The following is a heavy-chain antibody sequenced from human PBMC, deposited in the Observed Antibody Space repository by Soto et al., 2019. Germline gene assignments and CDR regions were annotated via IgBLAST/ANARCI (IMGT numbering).Heavy chain of an antibody. V-gene: IGHV1-2*04. D-gene: IGHD3-10*01. CDR1: GYTFTGYY. CDR2: INPNSGGT. CDR3: AREDEKFGEGDYYGMDV. Sequence: GASVKVSCKSSGYTFTGYYMHCVRQAPGQGLEWMGWINPNSGGTNYAQKFQGWVTMTRDTSISTAYMELSRLRSDDTAVYYCAREDEKFGEGDYYGMDVWGQGTTVTVSS. J-gene: IGHJ6*02.